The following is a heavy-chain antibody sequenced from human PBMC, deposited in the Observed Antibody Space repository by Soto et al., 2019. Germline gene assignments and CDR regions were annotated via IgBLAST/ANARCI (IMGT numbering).Heavy chain of an antibody. CDR2: ISYDGSNK. Sequence: GGSLRLSCAASGFTFSSYGMHWVRQAPGKGLEWVAVISYDGSNKYYADSVKGRFTISRDNSKNTLYLQMNSLRAEDTAVYYCAKEEGRWHYYGSGSQIDYWGQGTLVTVSS. CDR1: GFTFSSYG. CDR3: AKEEGRWHYYGSGSQIDY. J-gene: IGHJ4*02. V-gene: IGHV3-30*18. D-gene: IGHD3-10*01.